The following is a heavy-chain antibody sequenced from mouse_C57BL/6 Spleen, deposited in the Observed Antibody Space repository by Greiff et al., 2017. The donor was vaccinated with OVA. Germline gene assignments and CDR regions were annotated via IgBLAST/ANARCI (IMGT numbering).Heavy chain of an antibody. CDR1: GFSFNTYA. D-gene: IGHD2-5*01. CDR3: VRISKTSLDY. Sequence: EVQRVESGGGLVQPKGSLKLSCAASGFSFNTYAMNWVRQAPGKGLEWVARIRSKSNNYATYYADSVKDRFTISRDDSESMLYLQMNNLKTEDTAMYYCVRISKTSLDYWGQGTTLTVSS. J-gene: IGHJ2*01. V-gene: IGHV10-1*01. CDR2: IRSKSNNYAT.